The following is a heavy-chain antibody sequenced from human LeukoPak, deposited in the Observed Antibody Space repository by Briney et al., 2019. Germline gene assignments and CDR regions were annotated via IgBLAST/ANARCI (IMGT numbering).Heavy chain of an antibody. CDR3: AKDRSKVGGCSFTL. D-gene: IGHD2-15*01. V-gene: IGHV3-23*01. CDR2: ISASGGDT. CDR1: PFILKIYT. Sequence: GGSLRLSRVHSPFILKIYTMESVPQAPGKGLEWVSCISASGGDTYYADSVKGRFTVSRDGSTRTLYLQMNSLRAEDTALSYFAKDRSKVGGCSFTLWGQGTQVTVSS. J-gene: IGHJ4*02.